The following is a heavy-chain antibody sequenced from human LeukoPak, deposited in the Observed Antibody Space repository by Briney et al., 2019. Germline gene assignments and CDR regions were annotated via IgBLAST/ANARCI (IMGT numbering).Heavy chain of an antibody. CDR3: ARGYGDYGSYYDYGMDV. D-gene: IGHD4-17*01. Sequence: PSETLSLTCTVSGGSISSYYWSWIRQPPGKGLEWIGYIYYSGSTNYNPSLKSRVTISVDTSKNQFSLKLSSVTAADTAVYYCARGYGDYGSYYDYGMDVWGQGTTVTVSS. V-gene: IGHV4-59*01. J-gene: IGHJ6*02. CDR2: IYYSGST. CDR1: GGSISSYY.